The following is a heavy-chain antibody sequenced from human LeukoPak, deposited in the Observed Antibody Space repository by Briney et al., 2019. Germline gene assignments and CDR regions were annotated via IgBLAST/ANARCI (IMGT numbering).Heavy chain of an antibody. Sequence: SETLSLTCAVYGGSFSGYYWSWIRQPPGKGLEWIGEINHSGSTNYNPSLKSRVTISVDTSKNQFSLKLSSVTAADTAVYYCARHHVHSDAFDIWGQGTMVTVSS. J-gene: IGHJ3*02. CDR3: ARHHVHSDAFDI. D-gene: IGHD2-15*01. CDR2: INHSGST. CDR1: GGSFSGYY. V-gene: IGHV4-34*01.